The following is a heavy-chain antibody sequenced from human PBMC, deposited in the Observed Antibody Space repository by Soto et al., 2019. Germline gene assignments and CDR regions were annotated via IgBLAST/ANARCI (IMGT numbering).Heavy chain of an antibody. CDR2: ISGSGGST. J-gene: IGHJ3*02. CDR1: GFTFSSYA. CDR3: AKSYGDYGGGYDAFDI. D-gene: IGHD4-17*01. V-gene: IGHV3-23*01. Sequence: GGSLRLSCAASGFTFSSYAMSWVRQAPGKGLEWVSAISGSGGSTYYADSVKGRFTISRDNSKNTLYLQMNSLRAEDTAVYYCAKSYGDYGGGYDAFDIWGQGTMVTVSS.